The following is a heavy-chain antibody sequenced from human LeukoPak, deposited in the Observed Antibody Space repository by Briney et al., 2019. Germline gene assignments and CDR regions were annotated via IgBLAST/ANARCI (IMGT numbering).Heavy chain of an antibody. CDR1: GFTFSHYE. CDR2: ISSPGAAI. V-gene: IGHV3-48*03. J-gene: IGHJ5*02. Sequence: GGSLRLSCAASGFTFSHYEMNWIRQAPGKGLEWISYISSPGAAIHYADSVRGRFTISRDNAKDSLYLQMNSLRAEGTAVYYCARESPDWFDLWGQGTLVTVSS. CDR3: ARESPDWFDL.